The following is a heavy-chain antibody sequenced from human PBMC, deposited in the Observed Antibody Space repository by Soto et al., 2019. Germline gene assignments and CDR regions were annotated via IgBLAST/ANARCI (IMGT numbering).Heavy chain of an antibody. D-gene: IGHD3-9*01. Sequence: QVQLQQWGAGPLRPLETLSLTCGVSGGSFSGYYWAWIRQSPGKGLEWIGEINDRGSINYNPSLTSRVSISVATSKQHYSLNLRSVTAAATAVYYCARESHDILTGPPWVWYFDLWGRGTLVTVSS. V-gene: IGHV4-34*01. CDR2: INDRGSI. CDR1: GGSFSGYY. CDR3: ARESHDILTGPPWVWYFDL. J-gene: IGHJ2*01.